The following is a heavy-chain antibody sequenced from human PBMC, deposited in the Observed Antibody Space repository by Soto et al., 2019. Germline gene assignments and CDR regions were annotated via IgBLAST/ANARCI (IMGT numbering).Heavy chain of an antibody. J-gene: IGHJ4*02. Sequence: QVQLVESGGGVVQPGRSLRLSCAASGFTFSSYGMHWVRQAPGKGLEWVAVIWYDGSNKYYADSVKGRFTISRDNSKNTLYLQMNSLRAEDTAVYYCAREQNSGDYVPGDYWGQGTLVTVSS. D-gene: IGHD4-17*01. CDR1: GFTFSSYG. V-gene: IGHV3-33*01. CDR2: IWYDGSNK. CDR3: AREQNSGDYVPGDY.